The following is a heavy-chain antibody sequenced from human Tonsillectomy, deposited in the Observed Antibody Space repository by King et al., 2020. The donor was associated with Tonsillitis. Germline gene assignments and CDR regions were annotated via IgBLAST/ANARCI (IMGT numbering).Heavy chain of an antibody. J-gene: IGHJ4*02. CDR1: GFSLSTSGVG. V-gene: IGHV2-5*01. CDR2: IYWNDDK. CDR3: AHRGGPYYYDSSGYFDY. D-gene: IGHD3-22*01. Sequence: TLKESGPTLVKPTQTLTLTCTFSGFSLSTSGVGVGWIRQPPGKALEWLALIYWNDDKRYSPSLKSRLTITKDIPKNQVVLTMTNMDPGDTATYYCAHRGGPYYYDSSGYFDYWGQGTLVTVSS.